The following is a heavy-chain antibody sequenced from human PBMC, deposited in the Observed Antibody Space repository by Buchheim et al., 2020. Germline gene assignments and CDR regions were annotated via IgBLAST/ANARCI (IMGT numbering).Heavy chain of an antibody. CDR2: IYYSGST. D-gene: IGHD3-3*01. CDR1: GGSISSSSYY. J-gene: IGHJ4*02. CDR3: ARSSGFWSGYSYFDY. Sequence: QLQLQESGPGLVKPSETLSLTCTVSGGSISSSSYYWGWIRQPPGKGLEWIGSIYYSGSTYYNPSLKSRVTLSVDTSKNQFSLKLSSVTAADTAVYYCARSSGFWSGYSYFDYWGQGTL. V-gene: IGHV4-39*01.